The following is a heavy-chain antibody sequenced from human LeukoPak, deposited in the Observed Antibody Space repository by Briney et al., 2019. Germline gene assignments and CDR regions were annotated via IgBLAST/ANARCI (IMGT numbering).Heavy chain of an antibody. CDR3: ARDRVTKDTYYYGMDV. CDR1: GFTFSDYY. Sequence: GGSLRLSCAASGFTFSDYYMSWIRQAPGKGLEWVSVIYSGGSTYYADSVKGRFTISRDNSKNTLYLQMNSLRAEDTAVYYCARDRVTKDTYYYGMDVWGQGTTVTVSS. V-gene: IGHV3-66*01. D-gene: IGHD4-11*01. J-gene: IGHJ6*02. CDR2: IYSGGST.